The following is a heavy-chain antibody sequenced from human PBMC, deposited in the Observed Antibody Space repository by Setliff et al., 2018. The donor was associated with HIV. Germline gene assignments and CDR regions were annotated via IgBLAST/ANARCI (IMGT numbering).Heavy chain of an antibody. CDR1: SVSFSSYS. Sequence: PSETLSLTCTVSSVSFSSYSWTWIRQPPGEGLEWIGYLSYSGSTSYNRSLKSRVTISVDTSKSQISLKLNSVTAADTAVYYCARSPGVDTNMAFDYWGQGALVTVSS. CDR3: ARSPGVDTNMAFDY. J-gene: IGHJ4*02. D-gene: IGHD5-18*01. V-gene: IGHV4-59*01. CDR2: LSYSGST.